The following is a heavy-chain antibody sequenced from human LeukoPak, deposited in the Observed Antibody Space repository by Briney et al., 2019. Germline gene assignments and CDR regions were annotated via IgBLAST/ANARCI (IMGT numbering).Heavy chain of an antibody. CDR1: GFTFSGYG. CDR2: ISYDGHNE. D-gene: IGHD5-12*01. V-gene: IGHV3-30*18. CDR3: AKGVGYGGMDV. J-gene: IGHJ6*02. Sequence: GGSLRLSCAASGFTFSGYGMHWVRQAPGKGLEWVAVISYDGHNEYYGDSVKGRFTISRDNSKNTVSLQMDSLRAEDTGIYYCAKGVGYGGMDVWGQGTTVTVTS.